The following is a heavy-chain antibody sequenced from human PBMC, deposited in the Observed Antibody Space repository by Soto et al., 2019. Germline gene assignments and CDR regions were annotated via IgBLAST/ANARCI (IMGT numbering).Heavy chain of an antibody. CDR1: GFTFSSND. V-gene: IGHV3-53*01. CDR2: IYSGGST. CDR3: AIRPLLPGAP. Sequence: EVQLVEFGGGLIQPGGSLRLSCAASGFTFSSNDMNWVRQAPGKGLEWVSLIYSGGSTYYADSVKGRFTISRDNSKNTLYLQMSSLRAEDTAVYYCAIRPLLPGAPWGQGTMVTVSS. J-gene: IGHJ3*01. D-gene: IGHD3-22*01.